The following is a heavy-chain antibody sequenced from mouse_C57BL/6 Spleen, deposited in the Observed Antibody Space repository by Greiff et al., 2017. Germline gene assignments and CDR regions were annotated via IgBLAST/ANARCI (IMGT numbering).Heavy chain of an antibody. V-gene: IGHV1-82*01. Sequence: VQLQQSGPELVKPGASVKISCKASGYAFSSSWMNWVKQRPGKGLEWIGRIYPGDGDTNYNGKFKGKATLTAAKSASTAYMQLSNLTSEDSAVYFCARPFGYYGSSHPFDVGGTVTTVTVSS. CDR2: IYPGDGDT. J-gene: IGHJ1*03. CDR3: ARPFGYYGSSHPFDV. CDR1: GYAFSSSW. D-gene: IGHD1-1*01.